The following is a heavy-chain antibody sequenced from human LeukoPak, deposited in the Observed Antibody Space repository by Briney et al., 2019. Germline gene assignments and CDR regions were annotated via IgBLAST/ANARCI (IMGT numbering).Heavy chain of an antibody. V-gene: IGHV7-4-1*02. J-gene: IGHJ6*02. Sequence: ASVKVSCKASGYTFTSDAINWVRQAPGQGLEWMGWINTNSGNPTYAQDFTGRFVFSLDTSVSTAYLQISSLKAEDTAVYYCARDNILTGYYTDYYYGMDVWDQGTTVTVSS. CDR2: INTNSGNP. CDR3: ARDNILTGYYTDYYYGMDV. CDR1: GYTFTSDA. D-gene: IGHD3-9*01.